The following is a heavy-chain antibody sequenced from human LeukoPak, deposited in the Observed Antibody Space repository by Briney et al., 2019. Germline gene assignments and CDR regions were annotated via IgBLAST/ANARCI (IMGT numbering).Heavy chain of an antibody. CDR1: GGSISSYY. Sequence: SETLSLTCTVSGGSISSYYWSWIRQPPGKGLEWIGYIYYSGSTNYNPSLKSRVTISVDTSKNQFSLKLSSVTAADTAVYCCARDSTAMGRGMDVWGQGTTVTVSS. J-gene: IGHJ6*02. CDR3: ARDSTAMGRGMDV. D-gene: IGHD5-18*01. V-gene: IGHV4-59*01. CDR2: IYYSGST.